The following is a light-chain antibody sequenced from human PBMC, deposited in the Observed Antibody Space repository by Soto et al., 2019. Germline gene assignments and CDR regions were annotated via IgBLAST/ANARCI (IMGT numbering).Light chain of an antibody. CDR2: KAS. CDR1: QSISPY. J-gene: IGKJ1*01. V-gene: IGKV1-5*03. Sequence: DIQMTQSPSTLSASVGDRVTITCRATQSISPYLAWYQQKPGKAPKLLIYKASILQSGVPSTFSGSGSGTEFTLTISSLQPDDFATYYCQHYNTYRWTFGQGTKVDSK. CDR3: QHYNTYRWT.